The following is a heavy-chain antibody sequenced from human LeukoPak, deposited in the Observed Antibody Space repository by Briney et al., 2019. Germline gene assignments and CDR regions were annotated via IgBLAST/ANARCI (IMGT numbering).Heavy chain of an antibody. Sequence: GGSLRLSCAASGFTFNVYWMNWVRQAPGKGLEWVANIKHDGTEKNYVDSVKGRFTIYRDNAENTLYLQMNSLRTEDTAVYYCVRDFYVDYWGQGAMVTVSS. J-gene: IGHJ4*02. V-gene: IGHV3-7*03. CDR1: GFTFNVYW. CDR3: VRDFYVDY. D-gene: IGHD2/OR15-2a*01. CDR2: IKHDGTEK.